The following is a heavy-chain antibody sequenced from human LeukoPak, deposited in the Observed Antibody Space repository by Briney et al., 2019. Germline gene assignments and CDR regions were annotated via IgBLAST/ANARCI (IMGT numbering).Heavy chain of an antibody. CDR3: ARDMVRGVPDY. CDR2: IYYSGST. Sequence: SETLSLTCTVSGGSISSSSYYWGWIRQPPGKGLEWIGSIYYSGSTYHNPSLKSRVTISVDTSKNQFSLKLSSVTAADTAVYYCARDMVRGVPDYWGQGTLVTVSS. CDR1: GGSISSSSYY. J-gene: IGHJ4*02. V-gene: IGHV4-39*01. D-gene: IGHD3-10*01.